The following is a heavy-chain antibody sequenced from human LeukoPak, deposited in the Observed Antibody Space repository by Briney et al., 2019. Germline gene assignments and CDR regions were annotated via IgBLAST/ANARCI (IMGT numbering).Heavy chain of an antibody. Sequence: GGSLRLSCAGSGFSFSSYGMHWVRQAPGKGLEWMAFIRSDGSNKYYADSVKGRFTISRDNSKNTLYLQMNSLRAEDTAVYYCAPYGSGSQSWGQGTLVTVSS. CDR2: IRSDGSNK. CDR1: GFSFSSYG. J-gene: IGHJ4*02. D-gene: IGHD3-10*01. CDR3: APYGSGSQS. V-gene: IGHV3-30*02.